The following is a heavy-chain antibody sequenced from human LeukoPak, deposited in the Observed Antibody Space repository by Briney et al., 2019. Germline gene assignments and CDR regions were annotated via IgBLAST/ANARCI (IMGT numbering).Heavy chain of an antibody. V-gene: IGHV3-30-3*01. D-gene: IGHD2-15*01. CDR3: ARDLGSKNPYGMDV. J-gene: IGHJ6*02. Sequence: GGSLRLSCAASGFTFSSYAMHWVRQAPSKGLEWVAVISYDGSNKYYADSVKGRFTISRDNSKNTLYLQMNSLRAEDTAVYYCARDLGSKNPYGMDVWGQGTTVTVSS. CDR1: GFTFSSYA. CDR2: ISYDGSNK.